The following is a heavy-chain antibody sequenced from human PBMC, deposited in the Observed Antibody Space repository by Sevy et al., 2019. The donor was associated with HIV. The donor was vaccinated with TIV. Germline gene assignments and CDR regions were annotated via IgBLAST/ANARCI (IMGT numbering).Heavy chain of an antibody. D-gene: IGHD2-21*02. CDR2: IIPVYGTT. Sequence: ASVKVSCKASGDTFRKYVISWVRQAPGQGLEWMGGIIPVYGTTNYAQKFQARVTFTADASTSKVYMELSRLRSEDTAVYYCARDMTCGGDCYYFDNWGQGTLVTVSS. J-gene: IGHJ4*02. CDR3: ARDMTCGGDCYYFDN. CDR1: GDTFRKYV. V-gene: IGHV1-69*13.